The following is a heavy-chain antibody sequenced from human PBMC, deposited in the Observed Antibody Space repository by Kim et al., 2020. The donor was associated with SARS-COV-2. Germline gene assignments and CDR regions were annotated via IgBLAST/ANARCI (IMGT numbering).Heavy chain of an antibody. V-gene: IGHV5-51*01. CDR1: GYSFTSYW. CDR2: IYPGDSDT. Sequence: GESLKISCKGSGYSFTSYWIGWVRQMPGKGLEWMGIIYPGDSDTRYSPSFQGQVTISADKSISTAYLQWSSLKASDTAMYYCASGLVGATTSDAFDIWGQGTMVTVSS. D-gene: IGHD1-26*01. CDR3: ASGLVGATTSDAFDI. J-gene: IGHJ3*02.